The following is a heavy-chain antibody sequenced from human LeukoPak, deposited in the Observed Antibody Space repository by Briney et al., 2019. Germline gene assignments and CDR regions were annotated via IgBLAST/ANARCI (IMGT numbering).Heavy chain of an antibody. CDR3: ASAHFDWLLPFDY. J-gene: IGHJ4*02. CDR2: IYYSGST. V-gene: IGHV4-39*01. Sequence: SETLSLTCTVSGGSISSSSYYWGWIRQPPGKGLEWIGSIYYSGSTYYNPSLKSRVTISVDTSKNQFSLKLSSVTAADTAVYYCASAHFDWLLPFDYWGQGTLVTVSS. CDR1: GGSISSSSYY. D-gene: IGHD3-9*01.